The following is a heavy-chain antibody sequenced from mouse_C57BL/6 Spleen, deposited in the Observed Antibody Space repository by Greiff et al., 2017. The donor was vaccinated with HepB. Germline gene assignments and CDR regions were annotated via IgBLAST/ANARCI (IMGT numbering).Heavy chain of an antibody. J-gene: IGHJ1*03. CDR2: IYPGSGST. CDR1: GYTFPSYW. CDR3: ARASPEGSWYFDV. V-gene: IGHV1-55*01. Sequence: QVQLQQFGAELVKPGASVKMSCKASGYTFPSYWITWVKQRPGQGLEWIGDIYPGSGSTNYNEKFKSKATLTVDTSSSTASMQLSSLTSADSAVYDCARASPEGSWYFDVWGTGTTVTVSS. D-gene: IGHD6-1*01.